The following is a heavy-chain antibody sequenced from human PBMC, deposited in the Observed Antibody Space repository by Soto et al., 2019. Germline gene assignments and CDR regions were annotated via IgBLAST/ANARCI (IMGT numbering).Heavy chain of an antibody. V-gene: IGHV3-21*01. CDR1: GFTFSTYS. CDR3: ARDSGYGSGNSVNHYLDC. D-gene: IGHD3-10*01. J-gene: IGHJ4*01. Sequence: GGSLRLSCAASGFTFSTYSMNWVRQAPGKGLEWVSSIVSSSGDYIYYADSLKGRFTISRDNAKNSLYLQMNSLRAEDTAVYYCARDSGYGSGNSVNHYLDCWGHGTLVTVSS. CDR2: IVSSSGDYI.